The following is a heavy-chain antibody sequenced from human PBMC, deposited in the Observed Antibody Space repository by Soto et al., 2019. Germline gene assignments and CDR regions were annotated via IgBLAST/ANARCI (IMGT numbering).Heavy chain of an antibody. J-gene: IGHJ4*02. V-gene: IGHV5-51*01. D-gene: IGHD6-13*01. CDR3: ARSPRSSPYFDY. CDR2: IYPGDHET. Sequence: VASLKISCQFSGYTFSNFWIGWVRQLPGKGLEWMGIIYPGDHETRYSPSFHGKVTISADKSINTAYLQWNSLEASDTAFYFCARSPRSSPYFDYWGQGALVTVSS. CDR1: GYTFSNFW.